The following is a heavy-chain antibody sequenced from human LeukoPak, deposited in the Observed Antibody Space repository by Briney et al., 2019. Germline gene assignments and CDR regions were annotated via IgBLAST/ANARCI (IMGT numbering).Heavy chain of an antibody. CDR1: GFTFSSYA. D-gene: IGHD5-12*01. CDR2: ISYDGRNK. Sequence: GRSLRLSCAASGFTFSSYAMHWVRQAPDKGLEWVAVISYDGRNKYYADSVKGRFTISRDNSKNTLYLQMNSLRAEDTAVYYCARDPVATIINYFDYWGQGTLVTVSS. J-gene: IGHJ4*02. V-gene: IGHV3-30*04. CDR3: ARDPVATIINYFDY.